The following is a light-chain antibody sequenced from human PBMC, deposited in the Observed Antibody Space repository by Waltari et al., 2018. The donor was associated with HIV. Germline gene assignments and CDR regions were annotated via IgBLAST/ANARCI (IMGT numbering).Light chain of an antibody. CDR3: QSYDSSNQWV. V-gene: IGLV6-57*01. J-gene: IGLJ3*02. Sequence: NFMLAQPPSVSGSPGKTVTMSCTRSSGSIASNFVQWYRQRPDSSPTIVIYEDNQRPPGVPDRFSGSIDSSSNSASLTISGLKTEDEADYYCQSYDSSNQWVFGGGTKLTVL. CDR2: EDN. CDR1: SGSIASNF.